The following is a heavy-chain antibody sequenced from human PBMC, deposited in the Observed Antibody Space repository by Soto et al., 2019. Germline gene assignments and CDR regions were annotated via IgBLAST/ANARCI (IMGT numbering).Heavy chain of an antibody. CDR2: IYWNDDK. CDR3: ARVHNYDILTGTRDYFDY. CDR1: GFSLSTSGVG. Sequence: SGPTLVNPTQTLTLTCTFSGFSLSTSGVGVGWIRQPPGKALEWLALIYWNDDKRYSPSLKNRLSITKDTSKNQVVLTMTNMDPVDTATYYCARVHNYDILTGTRDYFDYWGQGALVTVSS. J-gene: IGHJ4*02. V-gene: IGHV2-5*01. D-gene: IGHD3-9*01.